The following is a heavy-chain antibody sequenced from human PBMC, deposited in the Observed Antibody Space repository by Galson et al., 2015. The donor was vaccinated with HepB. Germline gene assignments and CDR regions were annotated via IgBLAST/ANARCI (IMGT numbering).Heavy chain of an antibody. Sequence: SLRLSCAASGFTFSSYAMSWVRQAPGKGLEWVSAISGSGGSTYYADSVKGRFTISRDNSKNTLYLQMNSLRAEDTAVYYCAKSVNDRSLGGWGIQHWGQGTLVTVSS. J-gene: IGHJ1*01. CDR2: ISGSGGST. V-gene: IGHV3-23*01. CDR3: AKSVNDRSLGGWGIQH. CDR1: GFTFSSYA. D-gene: IGHD3-10*01.